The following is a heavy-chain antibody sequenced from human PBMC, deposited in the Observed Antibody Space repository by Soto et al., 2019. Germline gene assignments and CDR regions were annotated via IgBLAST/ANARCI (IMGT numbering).Heavy chain of an antibody. CDR2: TSKKANSYTT. D-gene: IGHD2-21*01. J-gene: IGHJ3*02. CDR3: ARVNSDWAFDI. CDR1: GFTFSDHY. V-gene: IGHV3-72*01. Sequence: GGSLRLSCAASGFTFSDHYMDWVRQAPGKGLEWVGRTSKKANSYTTEYAASVTGRFTVSRDDSKDSLYLQMNSLKTEDTAVYFCARVNSDWAFDIWGQGTMVT.